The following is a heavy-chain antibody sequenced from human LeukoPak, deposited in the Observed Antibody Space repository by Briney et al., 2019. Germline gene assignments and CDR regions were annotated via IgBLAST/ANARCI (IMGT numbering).Heavy chain of an antibody. Sequence: SETLSLTCSVSGSSISSGHYWGWIRQPPGKGLEWIASIYHSGGRFETGSTHYSPSLKSRVTISVDTSKNELSLMTTSVTAADTAVYYCARNSSGSSFDRWGQGTLVSVSS. D-gene: IGHD1-26*01. V-gene: IGHV4-38-2*02. J-gene: IGHJ4*02. CDR2: IYHSGGRFETGST. CDR1: GSSISSGHY. CDR3: ARNSSGSSFDR.